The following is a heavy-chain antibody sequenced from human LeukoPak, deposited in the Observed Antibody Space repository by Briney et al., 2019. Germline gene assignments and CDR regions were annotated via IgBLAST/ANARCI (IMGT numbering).Heavy chain of an antibody. D-gene: IGHD3-10*01. J-gene: IGHJ4*02. CDR2: IYTTGST. Sequence: SETLSLTCTVSGGSISNYYWTWIRQPAGKGLEWIGRIYTTGSTNYNPSLKSRVTISVDTSKNQFSLKLSSVTAADTAVYYCARDSRGSGSYYKDSSTSLDYWGQGTLVTVSS. CDR1: GGSISNYY. CDR3: ARDSRGSGSYYKDSSTSLDY. V-gene: IGHV4-4*07.